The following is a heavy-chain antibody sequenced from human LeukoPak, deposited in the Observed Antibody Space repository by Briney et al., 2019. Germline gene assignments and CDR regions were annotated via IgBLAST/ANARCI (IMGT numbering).Heavy chain of an antibody. D-gene: IGHD4-17*01. CDR2: IFYSGST. CDR1: GGPISSSGYY. V-gene: IGHV4-39*01. CDR3: AKIKNDYGDHGYFDY. J-gene: IGHJ4*02. Sequence: NPSETLSLTCTVSGGPISSSGYYWGWIRQPPGKGLEWIGSIFYSGSTYYNSSLKSRVTISVDTSKNQFSLKLSSVTAADTAVYYCAKIKNDYGDHGYFDYWGQGTLVTVSS.